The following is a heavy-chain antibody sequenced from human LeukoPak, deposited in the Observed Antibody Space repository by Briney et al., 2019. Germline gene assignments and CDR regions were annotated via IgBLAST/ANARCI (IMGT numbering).Heavy chain of an antibody. J-gene: IGHJ4*02. D-gene: IGHD2-15*01. V-gene: IGHV3-7*03. CDR2: IKKDGSET. CDR3: GRVSESLVNGGVSWSFDN. CDR1: GFTFSTSW. Sequence: GGSLSLSCAASGFTFSTSWMSWVRKVPGKGLEWVANIKKDGSETYYVDSVKGRFTISRDNAKNSLYLQMNSLRAEDTAVYYCGRVSESLVNGGVSWSFDNWGQGTLVTVSS.